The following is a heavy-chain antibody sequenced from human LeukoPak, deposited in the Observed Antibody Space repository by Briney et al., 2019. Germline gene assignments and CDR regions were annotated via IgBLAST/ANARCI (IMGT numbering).Heavy chain of an antibody. CDR1: GFTFSSCA. CDR3: ARDSLGDPTYYFDY. J-gene: IGHJ4*02. V-gene: IGHV3-30*04. D-gene: IGHD3-10*01. CDR2: ISYDGTNK. Sequence: GRSLRLSCAASGFTFSSCAMHWVRQAPGKGLEWVAVISYDGTNKYYADSVKGRFTISRDNSKNTLYLQMNSLRAEDTAVYYCARDSLGDPTYYFDYWGQGTLVTVSS.